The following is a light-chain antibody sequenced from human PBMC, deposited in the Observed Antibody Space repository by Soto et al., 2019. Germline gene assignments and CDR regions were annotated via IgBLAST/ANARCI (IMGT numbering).Light chain of an antibody. Sequence: QSVLTQPPSASGSPGQSVTISCTGTSSDVGGYNYVSWYQQHPGKAPKLMIYEVSKRPSGVPDRFSGSKSGNTASLTVSGLQAEDEANYYCSSYAGSNNLVVFGGGTKLTGL. V-gene: IGLV2-8*01. CDR3: SSYAGSNNLVV. CDR1: SSDVGGYNY. J-gene: IGLJ2*01. CDR2: EVS.